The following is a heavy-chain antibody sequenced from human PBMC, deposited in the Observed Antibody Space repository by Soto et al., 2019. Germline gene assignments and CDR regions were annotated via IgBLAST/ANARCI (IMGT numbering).Heavy chain of an antibody. CDR2: INNGGSVT. D-gene: IGHD1-26*01. CDR3: ARGVVGAPNSFDP. Sequence: GGYLRLSSAASGFTFSSYSMDWVRQAPGKGVVWVSRINNGGSVTSDAALVKGRFTISRDNAKSTLYLQMNSLRAEDTAVYYCARGVVGAPNSFDPWGQGT. CDR1: GFTFSSYS. J-gene: IGHJ5*02. V-gene: IGHV3-74*01.